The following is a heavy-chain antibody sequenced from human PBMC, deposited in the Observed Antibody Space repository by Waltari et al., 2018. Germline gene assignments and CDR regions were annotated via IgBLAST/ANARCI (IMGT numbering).Heavy chain of an antibody. V-gene: IGHV1-69*08. Sequence: QVQLVQSGAEVKKPGSSVKVSCKASGGTFSSYAISWVRQAPGQGLEWMGRIIPIFGTANDAQKFQGRVTITADKSTSTAYMELSSLRSEDTAVYYCARDRVDTAMVTPRADAFDIWGQGTMVTVSS. J-gene: IGHJ3*02. D-gene: IGHD5-18*01. CDR2: IIPIFGTA. CDR3: ARDRVDTAMVTPRADAFDI. CDR1: GGTFSSYA.